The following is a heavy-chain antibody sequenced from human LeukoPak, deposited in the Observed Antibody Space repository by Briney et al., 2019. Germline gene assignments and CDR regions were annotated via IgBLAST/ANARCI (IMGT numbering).Heavy chain of an antibody. CDR1: GFSFTNYA. V-gene: IGHV3-64*01. D-gene: IGHD2-8*01. CDR3: ARGGFPLLRVYAPLDY. CDR2: ISSNGGST. J-gene: IGHJ4*02. Sequence: GGSLRLSCAASGFSFTNYAMHWVRQAPGKGLQYVSAISSNGGSTYYANSVKGRFAISRDNSKNTLYLQMGSLRAEDMAAYYCARGGFPLLRVYAPLDYWGQGTLVTVSS.